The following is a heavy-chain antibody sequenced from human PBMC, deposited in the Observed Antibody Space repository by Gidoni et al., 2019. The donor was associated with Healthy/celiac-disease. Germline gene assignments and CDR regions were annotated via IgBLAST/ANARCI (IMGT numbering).Heavy chain of an antibody. Sequence: QVQLQQWRAGLLTPSATLSLTCAVYGVSFSGYYWSWIRQPPGKGLEWIGEINHRGSTNYNPSLKSRVTISVDTSKNQFSLKLSSVTAADTAVYYCARGLARERRIYYYYMDVWGKGTTVTVSS. CDR1: GVSFSGYY. CDR2: INHRGST. D-gene: IGHD6-6*01. CDR3: ARGLARERRIYYYYMDV. J-gene: IGHJ6*03. V-gene: IGHV4-34*01.